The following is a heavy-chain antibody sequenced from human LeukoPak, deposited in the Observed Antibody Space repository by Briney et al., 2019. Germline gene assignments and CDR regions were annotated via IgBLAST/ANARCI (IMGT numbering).Heavy chain of an antibody. Sequence: LETLSLTCTVSGGSISRYFWSWIRQPAGKGLEWIGRIYISGSTNYNPSLKSRVTMSLDTSKNQFSLKLSSVTAADTAVYYCARGDTWDFDYWGQGTLVTVSS. J-gene: IGHJ4*02. V-gene: IGHV4-4*07. CDR3: ARGDTWDFDY. CDR2: IYISGST. D-gene: IGHD1-26*01. CDR1: GGSISRYF.